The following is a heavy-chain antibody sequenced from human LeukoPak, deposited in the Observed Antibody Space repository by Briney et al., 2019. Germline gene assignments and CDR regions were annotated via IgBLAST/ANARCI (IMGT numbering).Heavy chain of an antibody. J-gene: IGHJ6*02. CDR1: GYTFTSYG. D-gene: IGHD2-2*01. CDR3: ARDCLGYCSCTSCYCNYYYGMDV. Sequence: ASVKVSCKASGYTFTSYGISWVRQATGQGLEWMGWISAYNGNTNYAQKLQGRVTMTTDTSTSTAYMELRSLRSDDTAVYYCARDCLGYCSCTSCYCNYYYGMDVWGQGTTVTVSS. CDR2: ISAYNGNT. V-gene: IGHV1-18*01.